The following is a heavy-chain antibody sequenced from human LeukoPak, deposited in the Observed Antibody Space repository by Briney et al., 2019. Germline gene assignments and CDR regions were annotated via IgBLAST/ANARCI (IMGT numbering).Heavy chain of an antibody. CDR1: GASLSDHY. CDR2: IDHIGNT. Sequence: PSETLSLTCAVFGASLSDHYWSWIRQPPGKGLEWIGEIDHIGNTNYNPSLKSRITISVDTSKNQFSLKLSSVTAADTAVYYCAILQSPGYITMIPRKAFDIWGQGTMVTVSS. D-gene: IGHD3-22*01. V-gene: IGHV4-34*01. CDR3: AILQSPGYITMIPRKAFDI. J-gene: IGHJ3*02.